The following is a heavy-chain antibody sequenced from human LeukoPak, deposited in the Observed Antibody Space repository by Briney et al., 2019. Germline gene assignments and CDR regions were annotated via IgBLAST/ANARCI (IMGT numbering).Heavy chain of an antibody. CDR1: GFTFSSYE. CDR3: ARATVRRDFDY. CDR2: IGSSSSTI. Sequence: EGSLRLSCATSGFTFSSYEMNWVRQAPGKGLEWVSYIGSSSSTIYYADSVKGRFTISRDNAKNSLYLQMNSLRAEDTAVYYCARATVRRDFDYWGQGTLVTVSS. V-gene: IGHV3-48*03. J-gene: IGHJ4*02. D-gene: IGHD4-11*01.